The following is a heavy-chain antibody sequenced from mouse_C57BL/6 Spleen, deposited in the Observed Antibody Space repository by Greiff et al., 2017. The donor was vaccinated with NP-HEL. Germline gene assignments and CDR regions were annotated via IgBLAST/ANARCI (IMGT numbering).Heavy chain of an antibody. J-gene: IGHJ3*01. CDR2: IHPNSGST. CDR3: AREGDSPFAY. Sequence: VKLQQPGAELVKPGASVKLSCKASGYTFTSYWMHWVKQRPGQGLEWIGMIHPNSGSTNYNEKFKSKATLTVDKSSSTAYMQLSSLTSEDSAVYYCAREGDSPFAYWGQGTLVTVSA. CDR1: GYTFTSYW. V-gene: IGHV1-64*01.